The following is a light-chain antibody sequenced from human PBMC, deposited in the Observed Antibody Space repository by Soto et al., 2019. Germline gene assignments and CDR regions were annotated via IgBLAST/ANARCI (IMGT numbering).Light chain of an antibody. CDR3: QLYNSYSEA. J-gene: IGKJ1*01. CDR1: QTISSG. Sequence: DIQMTQSPSTLSGSVGDRVTITFRASQTISSGLAWYQQKPGKAPKLLIYKASTLKSGVPSRFSGSGSGTEFTLTISSLQPDDFTTYCCQLYNSYSEAFGQGTKVDIK. V-gene: IGKV1-5*03. CDR2: KAS.